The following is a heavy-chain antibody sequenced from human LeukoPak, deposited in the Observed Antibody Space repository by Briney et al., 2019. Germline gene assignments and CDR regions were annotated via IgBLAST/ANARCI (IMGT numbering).Heavy chain of an antibody. V-gene: IGHV4-38-2*02. Sequence: SETLSLTCIVSGYSISSGYYWGWIRQPPGKGLEWIGSIYHSGSTNYNPSLKSRVTISVDTSKNQFSLKLSSVTAADTAVYYCARGRRYLAARPFDYWGQGTLVTVSS. CDR1: GYSISSGYY. J-gene: IGHJ4*02. D-gene: IGHD6-6*01. CDR3: ARGRRYLAARPFDY. CDR2: IYHSGST.